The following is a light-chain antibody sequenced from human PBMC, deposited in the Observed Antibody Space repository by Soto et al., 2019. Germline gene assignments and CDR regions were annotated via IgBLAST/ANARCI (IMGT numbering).Light chain of an antibody. J-gene: IGKJ1*01. CDR1: QTISSW. Sequence: DVHISHSPSSLSSSVLDIFSITCLASQTISSWLAWYQQKPGKAPKLLIYKASTLKSGVPSRFSGSGSGTEFTLTISSLQPDDFATYYCQHYNSYSEAFGQGTKVDIK. CDR2: KAS. CDR3: QHYNSYSEA. V-gene: IGKV1-5*03.